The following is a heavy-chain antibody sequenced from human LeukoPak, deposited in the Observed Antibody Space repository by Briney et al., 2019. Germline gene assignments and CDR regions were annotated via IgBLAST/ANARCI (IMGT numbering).Heavy chain of an antibody. Sequence: GGSLRLSCTVSGFTVSSNSMSWVRQAPGKGLEWVSFIYSAGSTHYSDSVKGRFTISRDNAKNSLYLQMNSLRAEDTAVYYCARDTGYYYDSSGYYYDEVYWGQGTLVTASS. CDR2: IYSAGST. D-gene: IGHD3-22*01. CDR1: GFTVSSNS. V-gene: IGHV3-53*01. CDR3: ARDTGYYYDSSGYYYDEVY. J-gene: IGHJ4*02.